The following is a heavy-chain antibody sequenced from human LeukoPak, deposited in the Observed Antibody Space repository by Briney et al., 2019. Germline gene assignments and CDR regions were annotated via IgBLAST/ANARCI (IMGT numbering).Heavy chain of an antibody. J-gene: IGHJ4*02. CDR2: ISSSSTI. CDR3: ARDKAVTRDY. V-gene: IGHV3-48*01. CDR1: GFTFSSYS. Sequence: GGSLRLSCAASGFTFSSYSMNWVRQAPGKGLEWVSYISSSSTIYYADSVKGRFTISRDNAKNSLYLQMNSLRAEDTAVYYCARDKAVTRDYWGQGTLVTVSS. D-gene: IGHD4-11*01.